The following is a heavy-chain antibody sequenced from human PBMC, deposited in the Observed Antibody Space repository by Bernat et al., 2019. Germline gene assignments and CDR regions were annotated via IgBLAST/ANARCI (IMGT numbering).Heavy chain of an antibody. Sequence: QVQLVESGGGVVHPGRSLRLSCAASGFILSSYGIHWVRQAPGKGLEWVAVIRSDGSSGYNADSVRGRFTISRDNAKNTLYLQMSSLRAEDTAVYYCARGGGYSGYYDYWGQGTLVTVSS. CDR2: IRSDGSSG. J-gene: IGHJ4*02. D-gene: IGHD1-26*01. V-gene: IGHV3-33*01. CDR3: ARGGGYSGYYDY. CDR1: GFILSSYG.